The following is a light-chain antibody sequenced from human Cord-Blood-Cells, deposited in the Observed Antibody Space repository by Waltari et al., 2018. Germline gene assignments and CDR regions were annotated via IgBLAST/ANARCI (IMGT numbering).Light chain of an antibody. CDR2: QDR. V-gene: IGLV3-1*01. CDR1: KLGDKY. CDR3: QAWDSSTVV. J-gene: IGLJ2*01. Sequence: SYELTQPPSVSVSQGQTASITCSGDKLGDKYACWYQQKPGQSPVLVIYQDRKRPSGIPERFSGSNSGNTATLTISGTQAMDEADYYCQAWDSSTVVFGGGTKLTVL.